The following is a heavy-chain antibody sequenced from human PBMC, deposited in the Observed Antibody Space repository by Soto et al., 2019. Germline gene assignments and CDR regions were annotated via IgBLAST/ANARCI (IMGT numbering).Heavy chain of an antibody. V-gene: IGHV1-69-2*01. CDR2: VDPEERET. CDR1: GYTFTDHY. J-gene: IGHJ4*02. Sequence: ASVKVSCKVSGYTFTDHYVHWVQQPPGKGHEWLGLVDPEERETIYAEKFQSRVTLTAETSTDTAHMQLRSLRSEDTGEYYRAYGSGSYLHYIEYWGPGTFVTVSS. CDR3: AYGSGSYLHYIEY. D-gene: IGHD3-10*01.